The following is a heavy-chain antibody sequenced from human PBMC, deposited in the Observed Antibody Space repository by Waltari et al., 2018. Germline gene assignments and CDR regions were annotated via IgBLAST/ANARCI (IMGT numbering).Heavy chain of an antibody. D-gene: IGHD1-26*01. V-gene: IGHV5-51*03. CDR2: LNPGDSTT. CDR3: ATAEWVGASEYFDY. Sequence: EVQLVQSGAEVKKPGESLKISCKGSGYSFTSYWIGWVRQMPGKCRGWMRILNPGDSTTRYSPSFQGKAPISADKSFSTAYLQWSSLKASDTAMYYCATAEWVGASEYFDYWGQGTLVTVSS. J-gene: IGHJ4*02. CDR1: GYSFTSYW.